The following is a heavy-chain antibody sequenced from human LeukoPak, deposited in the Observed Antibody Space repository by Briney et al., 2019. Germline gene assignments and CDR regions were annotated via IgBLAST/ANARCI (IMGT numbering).Heavy chain of an antibody. Sequence: GGSLRLSCAASGFTFSSYGMHWVRQAPGKGLEWVANIKQDGSDKYYVDSVKGRFTISRDNAKNSLYLQMNSLRAEDTAVYYCARNYDILTGHYKFTFDYWGQGTLVTVSS. D-gene: IGHD3-9*01. CDR1: GFTFSSYG. CDR2: IKQDGSDK. V-gene: IGHV3-7*01. J-gene: IGHJ4*02. CDR3: ARNYDILTGHYKFTFDY.